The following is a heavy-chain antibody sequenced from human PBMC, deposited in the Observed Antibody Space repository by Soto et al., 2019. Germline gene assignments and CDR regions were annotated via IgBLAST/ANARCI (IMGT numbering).Heavy chain of an antibody. CDR1: GFTFSSYG. CDR2: ISYDGSNK. Sequence: GGSLRLSCAASGFTFSSYGMHWVRQAPGKGLEWVAVISYDGSNKYYADSVKGRFTISRDNSKNTLYLQMNSLRAEDTAVYYCAGGYYYGPFDYWGQGTLVTVSS. CDR3: AGGYYYGPFDY. J-gene: IGHJ4*02. D-gene: IGHD3-22*01. V-gene: IGHV3-30*03.